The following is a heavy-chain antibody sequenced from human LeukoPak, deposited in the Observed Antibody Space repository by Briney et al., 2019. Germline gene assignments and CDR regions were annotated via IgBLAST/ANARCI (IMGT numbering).Heavy chain of an antibody. V-gene: IGHV3-30-3*01. CDR1: GFTFSIYA. Sequence: GGSLRLSCAASGFTFSIYAMHWVRQAPGKGLEWVAVISYDGSNKYYADSVKGRFTISRDNSKNTLYLQMNSLRAEDTAVYYCARQPSDITGWFDPWGQGTLVTVSS. J-gene: IGHJ5*02. CDR3: ARQPSDITGWFDP. D-gene: IGHD2-8*02. CDR2: ISYDGSNK.